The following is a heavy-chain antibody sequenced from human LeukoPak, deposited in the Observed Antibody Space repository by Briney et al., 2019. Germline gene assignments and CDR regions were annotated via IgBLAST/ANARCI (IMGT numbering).Heavy chain of an antibody. Sequence: SETLSLTCTVSGGSISSYYWSWIRQPPGKGLEWTGYIYYSGSTNYNPSLKSRVTISVDTSKNQFSLKLSSVTAADTAVYYCARLVSTTAYYFDYWGQGTLVTVSS. CDR2: IYYSGST. CDR1: GGSISSYY. CDR3: ARLVSTTAYYFDY. V-gene: IGHV4-59*01. J-gene: IGHJ4*02. D-gene: IGHD4-17*01.